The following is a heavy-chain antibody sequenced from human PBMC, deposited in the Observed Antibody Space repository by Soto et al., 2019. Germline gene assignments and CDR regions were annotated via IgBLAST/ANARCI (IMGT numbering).Heavy chain of an antibody. V-gene: IGHV4-39*07. CDR1: GGSISSSSYY. CDR3: AREDRDRETGLVPAAIDGMDV. D-gene: IGHD2-2*01. J-gene: IGHJ6*02. CDR2: IFYSGST. Sequence: SETLSLTCTVSGGSISSSSYYWGWIRQPPGKGLEWIGSIFYSGSTYYNPSLKSRVTISVDTSKNQFSLKLNSMTAADTAVYYCAREDRDRETGLVPAAIDGMDVWGQGTTVT.